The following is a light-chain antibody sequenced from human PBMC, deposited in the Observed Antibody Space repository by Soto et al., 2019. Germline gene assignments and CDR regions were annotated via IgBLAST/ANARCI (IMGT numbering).Light chain of an antibody. V-gene: IGKV1-39*01. CDR2: AAS. J-gene: IGKJ2*01. CDR3: QQSYTTPRT. CDR1: QSIGSY. Sequence: DIQMTQSPSSLSASVGDRVTITCRASQSIGSYLNWYQHKPGRAPKVLIFAASSLQSEVPSRFSGSGSGAEFPLTISNLQPEDFATYYCQQSYTTPRTFGQGTRLEIK.